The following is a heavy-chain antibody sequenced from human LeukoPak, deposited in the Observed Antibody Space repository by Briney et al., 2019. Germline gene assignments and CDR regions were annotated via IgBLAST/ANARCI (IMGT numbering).Heavy chain of an antibody. CDR1: GGSISSYY. J-gene: IGHJ4*02. CDR3: ARIDSSGWYKYYFDY. Sequence: SGTLSLTCTVSGGSISSYYWSWIRQPPGKGLEWIGYIYYSGSTNYNPSLKSRVTISVDTSKNQFSLKLSSVTAADTAVYYCARIDSSGWYKYYFDYWGQGTLVTVSS. CDR2: IYYSGST. V-gene: IGHV4-59*01. D-gene: IGHD6-19*01.